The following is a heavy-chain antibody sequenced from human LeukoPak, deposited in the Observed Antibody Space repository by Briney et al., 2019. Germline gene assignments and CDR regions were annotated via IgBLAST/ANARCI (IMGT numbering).Heavy chain of an antibody. V-gene: IGHV1-46*01. J-gene: IGHJ3*02. CDR3: ARNPWGEGATLAFDI. CDR2: INPSGGST. Sequence: ASVKVSCKASGYTFTSYYMHWVRQAPGQGLEWMGIINPSGGSTSYAQKFQGRVTMTRDMSTSTVYMELSSLRSEDTAVYYCARNPWGEGATLAFDIWGQGTMVTVSS. CDR1: GYTFTSYY. D-gene: IGHD1-26*01.